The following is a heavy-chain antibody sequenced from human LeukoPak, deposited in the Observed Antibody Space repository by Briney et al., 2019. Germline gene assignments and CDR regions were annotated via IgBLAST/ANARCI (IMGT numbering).Heavy chain of an antibody. Sequence: ESGPPLVKPTQTLTPTCTFSGFSLSTSGVAVGWIRQPPGKALDWLALIYWDDNKSYSPSLKSRLTISKDTSKNQVVLTMTNMDPVDTATYYCALKHSSGGWFDPWGQGTRVTVSS. V-gene: IGHV2-5*02. D-gene: IGHD6-19*01. CDR2: IYWDDNK. J-gene: IGHJ5*02. CDR3: ALKHSSGGWFDP. CDR1: GFSLSTSGVA.